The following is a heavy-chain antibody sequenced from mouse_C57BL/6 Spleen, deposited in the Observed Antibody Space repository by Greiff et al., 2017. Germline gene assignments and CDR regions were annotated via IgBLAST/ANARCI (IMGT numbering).Heavy chain of an antibody. Sequence: VQLQQSGAELARPGASVKLSCKASGYTFTSYGMSWVKQRTGQGLEWIGEIYPRSGNTYYNEKFKGKATLTADKSSSTAYMELRSLTSDDSAVYFCATGELGSMDYWGQGTSVTVSS. D-gene: IGHD3-1*01. CDR1: GYTFTSYG. J-gene: IGHJ4*01. CDR2: IYPRSGNT. CDR3: ATGELGSMDY. V-gene: IGHV1-81*01.